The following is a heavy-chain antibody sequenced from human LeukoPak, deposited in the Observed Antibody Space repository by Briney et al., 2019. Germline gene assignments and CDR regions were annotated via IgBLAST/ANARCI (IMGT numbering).Heavy chain of an antibody. J-gene: IGHJ4*02. CDR1: GGTFSSYA. V-gene: IGHV1-69*05. Sequence: ASVKVSCKASGGTFSSYAISWVRQAPGQGLEWMGGIIPILGTANYAQKFQGRVTMTRNTSISTAYMELSSLRSEDTAVYYCARAGGYCGRISCPYYFDYWGQGSLVAVSS. CDR3: ARAGGYCGRISCPYYFDY. D-gene: IGHD2-15*01. CDR2: IIPILGTA.